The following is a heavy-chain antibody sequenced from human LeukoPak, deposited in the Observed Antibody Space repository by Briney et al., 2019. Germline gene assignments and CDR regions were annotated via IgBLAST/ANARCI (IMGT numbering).Heavy chain of an antibody. CDR3: VKNYYDSSGYYEPANYFDY. CDR1: GFTFSSYA. CDR2: ISGSGGST. J-gene: IGHJ4*02. Sequence: PGGSLRLSCAASGFTFSSYAMSWVRQAPGKGLEWVSAISGSGGSTYYADSVKGRFTISRDNSKNTLYLQMNSLRAEDTAVYYCVKNYYDSSGYYEPANYFDYWGQGTLVTVSS. V-gene: IGHV3-23*01. D-gene: IGHD3-22*01.